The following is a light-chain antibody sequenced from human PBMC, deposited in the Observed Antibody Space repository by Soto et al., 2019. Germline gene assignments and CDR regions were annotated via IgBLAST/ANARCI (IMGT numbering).Light chain of an antibody. J-gene: IGLJ1*01. CDR2: EDT. CDR1: SRDVGIYNL. CDR3: CSYAGSSTYV. V-gene: IGLV2-23*01. Sequence: QSALTQPASVSGSPGQSITISCTGTSRDVGIYNLVSWYQLHPGKVPKLIIYEDTKRPSGISSRFSGSESGTTAFLTISGLQAEDEADYYCCSYAGSSTYVFGTGTKVTVL.